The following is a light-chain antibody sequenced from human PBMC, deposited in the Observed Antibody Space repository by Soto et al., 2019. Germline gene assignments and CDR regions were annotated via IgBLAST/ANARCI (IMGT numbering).Light chain of an antibody. CDR2: LNSDGRH. J-gene: IGLJ2*01. CDR3: QTWGTGIHVV. V-gene: IGLV4-69*01. Sequence: QPVLTQSPSASASLGASVKLTCTLSSGHSTYAIAWHQQQPEKGPRYLMKLNSDGRHIKGDGIPDRFSGSSSGAERYLTISSLQSEDEADYYCQTWGTGIHVVFGGGTKVTVL. CDR1: SGHSTYA.